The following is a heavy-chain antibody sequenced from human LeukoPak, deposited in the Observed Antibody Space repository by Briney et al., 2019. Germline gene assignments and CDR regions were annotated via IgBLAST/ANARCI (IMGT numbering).Heavy chain of an antibody. D-gene: IGHD2-2*02. J-gene: IGHJ4*02. CDR1: GGTFSGYT. Sequence: SVKVSCKASGGTFSGYTISWVRQAPGQGLEWMGRIIPILGIANYAQKFQGRVTITADESTSTAYMELSSLRSEDTAVYYCAECSSTSCYTGGGFDYWGQGTLVTVSS. CDR2: IIPILGIA. CDR3: AECSSTSCYTGGGFDY. V-gene: IGHV1-69*02.